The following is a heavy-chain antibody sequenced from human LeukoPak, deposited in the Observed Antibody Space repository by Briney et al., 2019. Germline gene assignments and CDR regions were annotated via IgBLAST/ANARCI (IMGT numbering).Heavy chain of an antibody. V-gene: IGHV1-69*06. J-gene: IGHJ4*02. CDR2: IIPIFGTA. D-gene: IGHD3-22*01. CDR3: AKDPTHYRVWDYYETIGLSY. Sequence: GASVKVSCKASGGTFSSYAISWVRQAPGQGLEWMGGIIPIFGTANYAQKFQGRVTITADKSTRTAYMELSSLRSEDTAVYYCAKDPTHYRVWDYYETIGLSYWGQGTLVTVSS. CDR1: GGTFSSYA.